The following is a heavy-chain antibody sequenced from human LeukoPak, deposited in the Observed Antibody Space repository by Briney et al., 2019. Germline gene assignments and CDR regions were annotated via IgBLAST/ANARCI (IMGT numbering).Heavy chain of an antibody. J-gene: IGHJ4*02. V-gene: IGHV4-34*01. CDR3: ARQPARWEPFDY. Sequence: PSETLSLTCAVYGGSFSGYYWSWIRQPPGKWLEWIGEINHSGSTNYNPSLKSRVTISVDTSKNQFSLKLSSVTAADTAVYYCARQPARWEPFDYWGQGTLVTVSS. CDR2: INHSGST. D-gene: IGHD1-26*01. CDR1: GGSFSGYY.